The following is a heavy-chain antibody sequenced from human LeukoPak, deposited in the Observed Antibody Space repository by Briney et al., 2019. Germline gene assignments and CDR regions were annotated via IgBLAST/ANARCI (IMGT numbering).Heavy chain of an antibody. CDR3: ARVVPSRESWYYFDY. V-gene: IGHV3-20*04. CDR1: GFTFDDYG. CDR2: INWNGGST. Sequence: GGSLRLSCAASGFTFDDYGMSWVRQAPGKGLEWVSGINWNGGSTGYADSVKGRFTISRDNAKNSLYLQMNSLRAEDTALYYCARVVPSRESWYYFDYWGQGTLVTVSS. D-gene: IGHD5-24*01. J-gene: IGHJ4*02.